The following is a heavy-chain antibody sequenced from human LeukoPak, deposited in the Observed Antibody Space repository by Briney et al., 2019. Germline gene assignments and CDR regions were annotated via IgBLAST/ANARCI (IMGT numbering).Heavy chain of an antibody. CDR2: INPSGGST. Sequence: ASVKVSCKXSGYTFASYYMHWVRQAPGQGLEWMGIINPSGGSTSYAQKFQGRVTMTRDTSTSTVYMELSSLRSEDTAVYYCASNYGSGSYFDYWGQGTLVTVSS. D-gene: IGHD3-10*01. CDR1: GYTFASYY. J-gene: IGHJ4*02. V-gene: IGHV1-46*03. CDR3: ASNYGSGSYFDY.